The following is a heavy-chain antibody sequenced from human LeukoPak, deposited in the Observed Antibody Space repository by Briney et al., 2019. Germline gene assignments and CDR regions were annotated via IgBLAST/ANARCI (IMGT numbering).Heavy chain of an antibody. CDR3: AKDQGGGSSWSGGMDV. J-gene: IGHJ6*02. CDR2: ISWDGISR. D-gene: IGHD6-13*01. CDR1: GFTFDDYA. Sequence: GRSLRLSCAASGFTFDDYAMHWVRQVSGKGLEWVSGISWDGISRGYAESVKGRFTISRDNGKKSLYLQMNSLRAEDTALYYCAKDQGGGSSWSGGMDVWGQGTTVTVSS. V-gene: IGHV3-9*01.